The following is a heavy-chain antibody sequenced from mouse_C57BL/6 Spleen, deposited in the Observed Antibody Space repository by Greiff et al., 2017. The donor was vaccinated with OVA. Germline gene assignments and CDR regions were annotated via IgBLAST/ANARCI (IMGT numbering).Heavy chain of an antibody. CDR1: GFTFSSYA. CDR2: ISSGGDYI. CDR3: ARVGVLRDMDY. V-gene: IGHV5S21*01. Sequence: EVKLVESGEGLVKPGGSLKLSCAASGFTFSSYAMSWVRQTPEQRLEWVAYISSGGDYIYYADNVKGRFTITRDNARNTLYLQMSSLKSEDTAMYYCARVGVLRDMDYWGQGTSVTVSS. J-gene: IGHJ4*01. D-gene: IGHD2-14*01.